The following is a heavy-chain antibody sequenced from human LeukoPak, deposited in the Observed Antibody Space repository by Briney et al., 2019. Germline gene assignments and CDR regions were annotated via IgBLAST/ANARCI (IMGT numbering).Heavy chain of an antibody. V-gene: IGHV4-4*02. CDR3: ARQGDYVVDY. D-gene: IGHD3-16*01. Sequence: PSGTLSLTCTVSGGSISSGYWWSWVRQPPGKGLEWIAEIHHSGSANYNPSLKSRVTISADKSNNQFSLNLSSVTAADTAVYYCARQGDYVVDYWGQGTLVTVSS. J-gene: IGHJ4*02. CDR2: IHHSGSA. CDR1: GGSISSGYW.